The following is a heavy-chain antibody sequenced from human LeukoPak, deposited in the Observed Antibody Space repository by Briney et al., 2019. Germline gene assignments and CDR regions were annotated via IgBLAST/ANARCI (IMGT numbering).Heavy chain of an antibody. Sequence: ASVKVSRKASGYTFTSYDINWVRQATGQGLEWMGWMNPNSGNTGYAQKFQGRVTMTRSTSISTAYMELSSLRSEDTAVYYCARGSAVAEAYYWGQGTLVTVSS. CDR3: ARGSAVAEAYY. CDR1: GYTFTSYD. CDR2: MNPNSGNT. D-gene: IGHD6-19*01. V-gene: IGHV1-8*01. J-gene: IGHJ4*02.